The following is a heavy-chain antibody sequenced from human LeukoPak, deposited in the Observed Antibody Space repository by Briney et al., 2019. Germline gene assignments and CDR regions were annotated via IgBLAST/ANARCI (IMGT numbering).Heavy chain of an antibody. CDR1: GGSISSYY. CDR2: IYYSGST. D-gene: IGHD2-15*01. J-gene: IGHJ4*02. V-gene: IGHV4-59*06. Sequence: PSETLSLTCTVSGGSISSYYWSWIRQHPGKGLEWIGYIYYSGSTYYNPSLKSRVTISVDTSKNQFSLKLSSVTAADTAVYYCARVGCSGGSCLDYWGQGTLVTVSS. CDR3: ARVGCSGGSCLDY.